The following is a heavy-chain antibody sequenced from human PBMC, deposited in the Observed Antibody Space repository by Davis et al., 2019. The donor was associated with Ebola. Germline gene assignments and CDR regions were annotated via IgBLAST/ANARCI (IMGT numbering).Heavy chain of an antibody. CDR2: IDTDGSAT. J-gene: IGHJ4*02. CDR3: LGDPNWAFGY. D-gene: IGHD3-16*01. Sequence: GESLKISCVASEFTFRSYWFHWVRQAPGKGLEWVSRIDTDGSATNYADSVRGRFTISRDNAKNTLFLQMNSLRVDDTAIYFCLGDPNWAFGYWGQGTLVTVSS. V-gene: IGHV3-74*01. CDR1: EFTFRSYW.